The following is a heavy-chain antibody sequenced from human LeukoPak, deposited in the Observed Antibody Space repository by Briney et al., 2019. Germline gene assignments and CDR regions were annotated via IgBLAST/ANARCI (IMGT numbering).Heavy chain of an antibody. V-gene: IGHV1-24*01. Sequence: ASVKVSCKVSGYTLTEFSMHWVRQAPGKGLEWMGGVAPEDGEKIYAQKFQGRVTMTEDTSTDTAYMELSSLRSEDTAVYYCATAEVAARFRRQFDYWGQGTLVTVSS. CDR3: ATAEVAARFRRQFDY. CDR2: VAPEDGEK. CDR1: GYTLTEFS. D-gene: IGHD6-6*01. J-gene: IGHJ4*02.